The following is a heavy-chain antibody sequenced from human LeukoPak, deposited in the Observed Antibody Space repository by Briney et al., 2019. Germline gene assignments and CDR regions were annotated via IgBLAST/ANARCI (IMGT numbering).Heavy chain of an antibody. D-gene: IGHD5-24*01. Sequence: GGSLRLSCAASGFTFNIYGMNWVRQAPGKGLEWVSGIGGSGSHTYYADSVKGRFTKSRDNSKNTMYLNRNSLRAEDTALYFCARDERSIQFNFWGQGTLVTVSS. CDR1: GFTFNIYG. CDR2: IGGSGSHT. CDR3: ARDERSIQFNF. V-gene: IGHV3-23*01. J-gene: IGHJ4*02.